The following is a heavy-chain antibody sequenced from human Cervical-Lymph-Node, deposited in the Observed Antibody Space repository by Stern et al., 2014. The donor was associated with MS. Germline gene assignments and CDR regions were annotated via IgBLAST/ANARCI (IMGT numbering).Heavy chain of an antibody. CDR2: MNPDSGDT. J-gene: IGHJ5*01. CDR1: GYTFTSDD. CDR3: TKAWDS. Sequence: DQLVESGAEVRKPGASVKVSCKASGYTFTSDDINWVRQAPGQGLEWMGWMNPDSGDTGFAQKFQGRVTMTRDTSITTAFMELTNLRSDDTAVYYCTKAWDSWGPGTLIIVSS. V-gene: IGHV1-8*01.